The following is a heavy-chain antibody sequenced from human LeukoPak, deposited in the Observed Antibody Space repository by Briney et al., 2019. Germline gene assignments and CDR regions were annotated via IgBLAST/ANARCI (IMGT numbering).Heavy chain of an antibody. CDR3: ARVAEGSSWYGGYYYYYGMDV. Sequence: PGRSLRLSCAASGFTVSSNYMSWVRQAPGKGLEWVANIKQDGSEKYYVDSVKGRFTISRDNAKNSLYLQMNSLRAEDTAVYYCARVAEGSSWYGGYYYYYGMDVWGQGTTVTVSS. CDR1: GFTVSSNY. D-gene: IGHD6-13*01. J-gene: IGHJ6*02. CDR2: IKQDGSEK. V-gene: IGHV3-7*01.